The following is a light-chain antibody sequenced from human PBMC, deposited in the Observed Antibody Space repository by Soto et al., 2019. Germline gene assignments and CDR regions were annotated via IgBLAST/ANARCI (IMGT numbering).Light chain of an antibody. CDR3: QQNDNLLLT. Sequence: DLQMTQSPSSLSASVGDRVTITCQASQDISNYLNWYQQKSGKAPKLLIYDASNLETGVPSRFSGSGSGTDFTFTISSLQPEDIATYYCQQNDNLLLTFGGGTKVEIK. CDR2: DAS. J-gene: IGKJ4*01. V-gene: IGKV1-33*01. CDR1: QDISNY.